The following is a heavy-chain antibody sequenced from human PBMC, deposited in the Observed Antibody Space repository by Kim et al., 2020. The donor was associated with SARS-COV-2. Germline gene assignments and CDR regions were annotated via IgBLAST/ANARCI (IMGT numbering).Heavy chain of an antibody. CDR1: GGSISSYY. J-gene: IGHJ6*02. CDR2: ISYSGST. Sequence: SETLSLTCTVSGGSISSYYWSWIRQTPGKGLEWIGYISYSGSTNYNPSLKSRLTISVDTSKNQFSLKLSSVTAADTAVYYCASGGYYYRYGMDVWGQGTTVTVSS. CDR3: ASGGYYYRYGMDV. D-gene: IGHD3-22*01. V-gene: IGHV4-59*12.